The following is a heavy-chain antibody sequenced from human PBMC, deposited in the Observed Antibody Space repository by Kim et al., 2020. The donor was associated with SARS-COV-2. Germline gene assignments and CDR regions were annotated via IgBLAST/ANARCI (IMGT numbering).Heavy chain of an antibody. Sequence: GGSLRLSCAASGFTFSSYGMHWVRQAPGKGLEWVAVISYDGSNKYYADSVKGRFTISRDNSKNTLYLQMNSLRAEDTAVYYCARDRGGGAAAGTAYFDY. V-gene: IGHV3-33*05. D-gene: IGHD6-13*01. J-gene: IGHJ4*01. CDR2: ISYDGSNK. CDR1: GFTFSSYG. CDR3: ARDRGGGAAAGTAYFDY.